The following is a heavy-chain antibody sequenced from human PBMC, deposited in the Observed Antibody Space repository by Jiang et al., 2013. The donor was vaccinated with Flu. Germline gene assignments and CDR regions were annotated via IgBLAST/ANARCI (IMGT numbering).Heavy chain of an antibody. CDR3: ARQLVLRGFMAHFDF. CDR1: SFSINSGHY. J-gene: IGHJ4*02. V-gene: IGHV4-38-2*01. Sequence: LLKPSETLSLTCAVSSFSINSGHYWGWIRQPPGKGLEWIGSIYQSGTTYYKPSLKSRVTISVDTSKNQFSLKLTSVTAADTAVYYCARQLVLRGFMAHFDFWGPGSGGHRLL. D-gene: IGHD3-10*01. CDR2: IYQSGTT.